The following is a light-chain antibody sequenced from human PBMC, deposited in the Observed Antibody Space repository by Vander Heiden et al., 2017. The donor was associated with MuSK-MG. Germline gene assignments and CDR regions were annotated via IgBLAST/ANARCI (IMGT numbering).Light chain of an antibody. CDR2: GKN. Sequence: SSELTQDPAVSVALGQTVRITCQGDSLRSYYASWYQQKPGQAPVLVSYGKNNRPSGIPDRFAGYSSGNTDSLNITGAQAEDEADDDGNYRDSSGNQWVLGGGTKLTVL. CDR1: SLRSYY. CDR3: NYRDSSGNQWV. J-gene: IGLJ2*01. V-gene: IGLV3-19*01.